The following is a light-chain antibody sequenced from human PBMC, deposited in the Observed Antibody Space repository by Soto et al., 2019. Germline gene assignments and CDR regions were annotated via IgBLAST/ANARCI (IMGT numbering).Light chain of an antibody. Sequence: QSVLTPPPSVSRAPWHRVTISSTGSSSNMGAGYDVQLYQQRPGTTPKLLIFGDSNRPSGVPDRYSGSKSGTSASLAITGLQADDEADYYCQSSDSRLSGSDVFGTGTKVTVL. CDR2: GDS. J-gene: IGLJ1*01. CDR3: QSSDSRLSGSDV. CDR1: SSNMGAGYD. V-gene: IGLV1-40*01.